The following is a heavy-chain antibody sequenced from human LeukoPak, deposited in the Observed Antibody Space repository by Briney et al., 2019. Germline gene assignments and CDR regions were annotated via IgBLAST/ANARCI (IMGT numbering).Heavy chain of an antibody. Sequence: GGSLRLSCAASGFTFSSYWMSWVRQAPGKGLEWVANIKQDGSEKYYVDSVKGRFTISRDNAKNSLYLQMNSLRAEDTAVYYCARKKRDIVVVPAFFYGMDVWGQGTTVTVSS. CDR2: IKQDGSEK. CDR3: ARKKRDIVVVPAFFYGMDV. CDR1: GFTFSSYW. V-gene: IGHV3-7*03. J-gene: IGHJ6*02. D-gene: IGHD2-2*01.